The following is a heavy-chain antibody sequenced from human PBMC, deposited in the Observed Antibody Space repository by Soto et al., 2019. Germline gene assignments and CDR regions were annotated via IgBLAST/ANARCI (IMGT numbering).Heavy chain of an antibody. V-gene: IGHV1-18*04. CDR1: LYTVTSYG. Sequence: QVQLVQSGAEVKKPGAEVKVSCKAALYTVTSYGISWVRQAPGPGLEWMGWISAYNGNTNYAQKHQGRVTMTTDTSTSTAYMELRSLRSDDTAVYYCARVDYYDRVLPSDVGFDLWGRGTLVTVSS. D-gene: IGHD3-22*01. CDR3: ARVDYYDRVLPSDVGFDL. CDR2: ISAYNGNT. J-gene: IGHJ2*01.